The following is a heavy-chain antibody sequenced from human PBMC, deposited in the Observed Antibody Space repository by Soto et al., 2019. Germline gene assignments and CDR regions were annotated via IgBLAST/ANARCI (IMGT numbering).Heavy chain of an antibody. CDR2: ISYHGSNK. V-gene: IGHV3-30*18. D-gene: IGHD5-18*01. J-gene: IGHJ4*02. CDR1: GFTFSSYG. CDR3: AKERQLGSALYYMDY. Sequence: QVQLVESGGGVVQPGRSLRLSCAASGFTFSSYGMHWVRQAPGKGLEWVAVISYHGSNKNYADSVKGRFTISRDNSKNTLYQQMNSLRGEDTAVYYCAKERQLGSALYYMDYWGQGTMVTVSS.